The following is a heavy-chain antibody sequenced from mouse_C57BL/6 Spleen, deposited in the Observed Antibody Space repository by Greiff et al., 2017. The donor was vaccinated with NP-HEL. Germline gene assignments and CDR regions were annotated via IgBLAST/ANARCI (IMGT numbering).Heavy chain of an antibody. V-gene: IGHV1-81*01. J-gene: IGHJ1*03. CDR3: ARVYGTTGYWYFDV. CDR1: GYTFTSYG. D-gene: IGHD1-1*01. CDR2: IYPRSGNT. Sequence: QVQLQQSGAELARPGASVKLSCKASGYTFTSYGISWVKQRTGQGLEWIGEIYPRSGNTYYNEKFKGKATLTADKSSSTAYMELRSLTSEDSAVYFCARVYGTTGYWYFDVWAQGPRSPSPQ.